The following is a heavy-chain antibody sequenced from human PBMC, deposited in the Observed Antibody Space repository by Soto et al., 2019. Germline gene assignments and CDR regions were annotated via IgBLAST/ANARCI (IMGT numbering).Heavy chain of an antibody. Sequence: GGSLRLSCTASGFTFSNYAMTRARQAPGKGLEWVSIISGSGASTSYADSVKGRFTISRDNSQNTVYLEMNSLRAEDTAVYFCAKSSRRQCYGVAKGDFDVWGLGTMVTVSS. CDR2: ISGSGAST. V-gene: IGHV3-23*01. CDR1: GFTFSNYA. D-gene: IGHD3-3*01. J-gene: IGHJ3*01. CDR3: AKSSRRQCYGVAKGDFDV.